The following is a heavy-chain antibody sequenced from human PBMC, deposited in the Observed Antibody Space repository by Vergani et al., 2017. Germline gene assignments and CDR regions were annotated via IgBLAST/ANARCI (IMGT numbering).Heavy chain of an antibody. D-gene: IGHD2-8*01. Sequence: EVQLLESGGGLVQPGGSLRLSCAASGFTFSIYVMSWVRRAPGKGLEWVSVISGSGDSTYYADSVKGRFTISRDNSKNTLYLQMNSLRAEDTAIYYCATNPTYNWFDSWGQGTLVTVSS. J-gene: IGHJ5*01. CDR3: ATNPTYNWFDS. CDR2: ISGSGDST. V-gene: IGHV3-23*01. CDR1: GFTFSIYV.